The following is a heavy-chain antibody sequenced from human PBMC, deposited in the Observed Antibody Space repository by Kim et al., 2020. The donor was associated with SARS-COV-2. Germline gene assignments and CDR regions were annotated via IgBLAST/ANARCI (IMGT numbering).Heavy chain of an antibody. V-gene: IGHV3-53*01. CDR2: SK. J-gene: IGHJ4*02. CDR3: ARGKYYFDY. Sequence: SKYYADAVKGRFTISRDNSKNALYLQMNSLRAEDTAVYYCARGKYYFDYWGQGTLVTVSS.